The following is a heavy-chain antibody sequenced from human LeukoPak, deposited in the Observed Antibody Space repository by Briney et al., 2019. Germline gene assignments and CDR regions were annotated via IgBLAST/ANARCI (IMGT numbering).Heavy chain of an antibody. J-gene: IGHJ4*02. CDR3: GDLGSAGTDH. Sequence: GGALRLSCAASGFTFSPHYMDWVRQSPGQGPEWVGLIRNKADGYTTIYAASVKGRFTISRDDSKNSIYLQMDSLKTEDMAMYYCGDLGSAGTDHWGQGTLVTVSS. V-gene: IGHV3-72*01. CDR1: GFTFSPHY. CDR2: IRNKADGYTT. D-gene: IGHD3-10*01.